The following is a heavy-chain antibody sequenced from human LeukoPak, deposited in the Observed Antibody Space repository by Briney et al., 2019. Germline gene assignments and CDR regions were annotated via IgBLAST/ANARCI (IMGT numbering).Heavy chain of an antibody. J-gene: IGHJ6*02. CDR2: ISAYNGNT. CDR1: GYTFTSYG. V-gene: IGHV1-18*01. D-gene: IGHD3-3*01. CDR3: ARELPPYYDFWGGYWTGYGMDV. Sequence: ASMKVSCKASGYTFTSYGISWVRQAPGQGLEWLGWISAYNGNTNYAQKLQGRVTMTTDTSTSTAYIELRSLRSDDTAVYYCARELPPYYDFWGGYWTGYGMDVWGQGTTVTVSS.